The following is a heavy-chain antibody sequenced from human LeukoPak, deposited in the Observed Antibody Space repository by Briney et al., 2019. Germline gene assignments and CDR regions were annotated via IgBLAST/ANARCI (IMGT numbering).Heavy chain of an antibody. CDR2: ISSSGTTI. J-gene: IGHJ4*02. Sequence: GGSLRLSCAASGFTFSDYYMSWIRQAPGEGLEWVSYISSSGTTIYYADSVKGRFTISRDNAKNSLYLQMSSLRAEDTAVYYCARGGAYCSSTRCYARDWGQGTLVTVSS. CDR3: ARGGAYCSSTRCYARD. V-gene: IGHV3-11*01. CDR1: GFTFSDYY. D-gene: IGHD2-2*01.